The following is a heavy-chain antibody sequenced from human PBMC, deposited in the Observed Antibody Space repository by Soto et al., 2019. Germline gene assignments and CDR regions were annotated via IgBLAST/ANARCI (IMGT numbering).Heavy chain of an antibody. J-gene: IGHJ4*02. CDR3: ARHYSSGWDYFDY. Sequence: QLQLQESGPGLVKPSETLSLTCNVSGGSIGTRNYYWAWIRQPPGKGLEWIGSLYYSGSTYYNPSLKSRVTIAVDTSKNQSSLKVTSVTAADTAVYYCARHYSSGWDYFDYWGQGTLVTVSS. V-gene: IGHV4-39*01. CDR2: LYYSGST. CDR1: GGSIGTRNYY. D-gene: IGHD6-19*01.